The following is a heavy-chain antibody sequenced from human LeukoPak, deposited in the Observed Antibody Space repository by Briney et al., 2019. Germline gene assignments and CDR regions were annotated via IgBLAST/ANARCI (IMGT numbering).Heavy chain of an antibody. D-gene: IGHD3-16*02. Sequence: HRASVKVSCKASGYTFTSYAMHWVRQAPGQRLEXXXXINAGNGNTKYSQKFQGRVTITRDTSASTAYMELSSLRSEDTAVYYCARDTYVWGSYRPLGYWGQGTLVTVSS. CDR1: GYTFTSYA. CDR2: INAGNGNT. J-gene: IGHJ4*02. V-gene: IGHV1-3*01. CDR3: ARDTYVWGSYRPLGY.